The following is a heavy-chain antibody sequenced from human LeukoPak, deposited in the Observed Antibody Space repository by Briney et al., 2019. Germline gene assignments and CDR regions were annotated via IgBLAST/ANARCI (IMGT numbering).Heavy chain of an antibody. V-gene: IGHV4-39*07. Sequence: SETLSLTCTVSGGSISSSSYYCGWIRQPPGKGLEWIGSIYYSGSTYYNPSLKSRVTISVDTSKNQFSLKLSSVTAADTAVYYCARDGLYDSSGYYYDAFDIWGQGTMATVSS. CDR2: IYYSGST. D-gene: IGHD3-22*01. J-gene: IGHJ3*02. CDR1: GGSISSSSYY. CDR3: ARDGLYDSSGYYYDAFDI.